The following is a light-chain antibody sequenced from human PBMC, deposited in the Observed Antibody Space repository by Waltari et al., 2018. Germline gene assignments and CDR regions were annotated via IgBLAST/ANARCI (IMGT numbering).Light chain of an antibody. CDR2: DAS. V-gene: IGKV3-11*01. J-gene: IGKJ4*01. CDR1: QSVSRH. CDR3: QQSFSTPPLT. Sequence: EIVLTQSPATLSLSPGERATLSCRASQSVSRHLAWYQQKPGQAPRLLIYDASSRATGSPARFSGSGSGTDFTLTISSLEPEDFATYYCQQSFSTPPLTFGGGTKVEVK.